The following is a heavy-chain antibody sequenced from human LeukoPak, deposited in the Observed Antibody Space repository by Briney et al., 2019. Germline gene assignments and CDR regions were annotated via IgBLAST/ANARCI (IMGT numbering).Heavy chain of an antibody. V-gene: IGHV4-59*08. CDR3: AGLPRGTRPPDYFQH. CDR1: GGSISSYY. CDR2: IYYSGST. D-gene: IGHD1-1*01. J-gene: IGHJ1*01. Sequence: ASETLSLTCTVSGGSISSYYWSWIRQPPGKGLEGVGHIYYSGSTNYNPSLESRVTVSLDTSKNQFSLKLTSVAAADTAVYYCAGLPRGTRPPDYFQHWGQGTLVTVSS.